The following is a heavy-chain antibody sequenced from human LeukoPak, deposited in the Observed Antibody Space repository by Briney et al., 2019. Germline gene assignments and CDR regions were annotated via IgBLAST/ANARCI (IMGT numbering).Heavy chain of an antibody. D-gene: IGHD3-10*01. Sequence: SETLSLTCTASGGSISSYYWSWIRQPPGKGLEWIGYIYYSGSTNYNPSLKSRVTISVDTSKNQFSLKLSSVTAADTAVYYCARDYYGRFDPWGQGTLVTVSS. V-gene: IGHV4-59*01. CDR3: ARDYYGRFDP. J-gene: IGHJ5*02. CDR1: GGSISSYY. CDR2: IYYSGST.